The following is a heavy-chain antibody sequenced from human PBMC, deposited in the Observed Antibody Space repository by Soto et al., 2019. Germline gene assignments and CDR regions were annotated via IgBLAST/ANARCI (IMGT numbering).Heavy chain of an antibody. J-gene: IGHJ4*02. D-gene: IGHD6-19*01. V-gene: IGHV3-30*18. CDR3: AKGGRQWLVTSDFNY. Sequence: VPLVESGGGVVQPGRSLRLSCAASGFTFRDYAMHWVRQAPGKVLEWVAVVSHDGRNTHYADSVKGRFTISRDSSKNTVSLEMTSLRAEDTDVYYCAKGGRQWLVTSDFNYWGQGALVTVSS. CDR1: GFTFRDYA. CDR2: VSHDGRNT.